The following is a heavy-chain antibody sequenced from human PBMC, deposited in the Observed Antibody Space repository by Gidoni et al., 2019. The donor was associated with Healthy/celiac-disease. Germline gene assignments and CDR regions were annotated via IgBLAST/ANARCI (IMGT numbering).Heavy chain of an antibody. CDR3: AREKGGAYGSGFDY. CDR1: GFAFSSYG. V-gene: IGHV3-33*01. CDR2: IWYDGSEK. Sequence: VQLVESGGGVVKAGRSLRLSCAASGFAFSSYGIHWVRQAPGKGLEWVAVIWYDGSEKYYADSVQGRFTISRDNSKNTLYLQMNSLRAEDTAVYYCAREKGGAYGSGFDYWGQGILVTVSS. J-gene: IGHJ4*02. D-gene: IGHD5-12*01.